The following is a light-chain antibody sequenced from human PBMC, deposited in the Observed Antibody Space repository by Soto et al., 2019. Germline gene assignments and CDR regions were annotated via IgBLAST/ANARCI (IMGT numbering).Light chain of an antibody. Sequence: QSVLTQPTSVSGAPGQRVTISCTGSSSNIGAGYDVHWYQQLPGAAPKLLIYDNTNRPSGVPDRFSGSKSGTSASLAITGLQAEDEADYYCQSYDSSLSVVFGGGTKVTVL. CDR1: SSNIGAGYD. J-gene: IGLJ2*01. V-gene: IGLV1-40*01. CDR2: DNT. CDR3: QSYDSSLSVV.